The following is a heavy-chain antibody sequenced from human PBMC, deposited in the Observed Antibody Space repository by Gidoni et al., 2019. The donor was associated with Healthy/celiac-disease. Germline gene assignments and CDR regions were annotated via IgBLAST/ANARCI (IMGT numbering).Heavy chain of an antibody. D-gene: IGHD3-16*01. CDR2: ISYDGSNK. CDR1: GFTFSSYA. Sequence: QVQLVASGGGVVQPGRSLRLSCAASGFTFSSYAMHWVRQAPGKGLEWVAVISYDGSNKYYADSVKGRFTISRDNSKNTLYLQMNSLRAEDTAVYYCARGGELWLFEDWFDPWGQGTLVTVSS. CDR3: ARGGELWLFEDWFDP. V-gene: IGHV3-30-3*01. J-gene: IGHJ5*02.